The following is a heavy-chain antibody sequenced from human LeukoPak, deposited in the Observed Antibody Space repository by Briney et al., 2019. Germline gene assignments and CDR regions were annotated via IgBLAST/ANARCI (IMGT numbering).Heavy chain of an antibody. J-gene: IGHJ3*02. CDR2: INWNGGST. Sequence: PGGSLRLSCAASGFTFDDSVMSWVRHAPGKGLEWVSSINWNGGSTGYADSVKGRFTISRDNAKNSLYLQMNSLRAEDTALYYCAKGGYYDLDAFDIWGQGTMVTVSS. V-gene: IGHV3-20*04. D-gene: IGHD1-26*01. CDR3: AKGGYYDLDAFDI. CDR1: GFTFDDSV.